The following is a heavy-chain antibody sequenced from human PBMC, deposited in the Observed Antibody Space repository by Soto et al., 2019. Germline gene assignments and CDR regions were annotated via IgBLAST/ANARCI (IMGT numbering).Heavy chain of an antibody. V-gene: IGHV3-23*01. Sequence: GGSLRLSCAASGFTFSSYAMSWVRQAPGKGLEWVSAISGSGGSTYYADSVKGRFTISRDNSKNTLYLQMNSLRAEDTAVYYCAKGSYASGSYYGSEFDYWGQGTLVTVSS. CDR2: ISGSGGST. CDR3: AKGSYASGSYYGSEFDY. J-gene: IGHJ4*02. D-gene: IGHD1-26*01. CDR1: GFTFSSYA.